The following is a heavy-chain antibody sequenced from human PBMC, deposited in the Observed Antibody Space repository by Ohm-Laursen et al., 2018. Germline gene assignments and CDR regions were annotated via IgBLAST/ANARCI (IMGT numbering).Heavy chain of an antibody. CDR3: ARGTTVTTYFDY. CDR1: GFTFSSFG. CDR2: ISWNSGSI. D-gene: IGHD4-17*01. J-gene: IGHJ4*02. V-gene: IGHV3-9*01. Sequence: SLRLSCAASGFTFSSFGMNWVRQAPGKGLEWVSGISWNSGSIGYADSVKGRFTISRDNAKNTLYLQMNSLRAEDTAVYYCARGTTVTTYFDYWGQGTLVTVSS.